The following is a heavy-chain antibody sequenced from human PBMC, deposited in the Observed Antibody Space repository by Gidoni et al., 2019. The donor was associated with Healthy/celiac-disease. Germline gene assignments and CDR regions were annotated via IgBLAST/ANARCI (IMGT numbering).Heavy chain of an antibody. CDR3: AGPGGGYSYGYSLDY. J-gene: IGHJ4*02. CDR1: GFTFSSYG. CDR2: ISYDGSNK. V-gene: IGHV3-30*03. D-gene: IGHD5-18*01. Sequence: QVQLVESGGGVVQPGRSLRLSCAASGFTFSSYGMHWVRQAPGKGLELVAFISYDGSNKYYADSVKGRFTISRDNSKNTLYLQMNSLRAEDTAVYYCAGPGGGYSYGYSLDYWGQGTLVTVSS.